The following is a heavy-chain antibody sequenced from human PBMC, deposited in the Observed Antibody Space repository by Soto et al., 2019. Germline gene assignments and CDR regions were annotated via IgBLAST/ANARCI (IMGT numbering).Heavy chain of an antibody. J-gene: IGHJ6*02. D-gene: IGHD2-8*01. CDR2: IDWDDDK. V-gene: IGHV2-70*01. Sequence: SGPTRVNPTQTLTLTCTFSGFSLSTSGMCVSWIRQPPGKALEWLALIDWDDDKYYSTSLKTRLTISKDTSKNQVVLTMTNMDPVDTATYYCARTPALSSGVYAPYGMDVWGQGTTVTVSS. CDR1: GFSLSTSGMC. CDR3: ARTPALSSGVYAPYGMDV.